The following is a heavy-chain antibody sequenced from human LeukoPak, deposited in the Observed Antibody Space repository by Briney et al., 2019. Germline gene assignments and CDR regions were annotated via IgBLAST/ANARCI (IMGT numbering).Heavy chain of an antibody. CDR2: ISGDGGST. CDR3: AKDMGSSGCYVDY. CDR1: GFTFDDYA. V-gene: IGHV3-43*02. D-gene: IGHD3-22*01. J-gene: IGHJ4*02. Sequence: GGSLRLSCAASGFTFDDYAMHWVRQAPGKGLEWVSLISGDGGSTYDADSVKGRFTISRDNSKNSLYLQMKSLRTEDTALYYCAKDMGSSGCYVDYWGQGTLVTVSS.